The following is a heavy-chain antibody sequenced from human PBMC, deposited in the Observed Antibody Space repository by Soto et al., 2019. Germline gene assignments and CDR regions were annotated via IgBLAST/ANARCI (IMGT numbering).Heavy chain of an antibody. CDR1: GLTVSNAY. CDR3: VRPLPSGRNYGLDV. Sequence: EVQLVESGGGLIQPGGSLRLSCAASGLTVSNAYMAWVRQAPGKGLEWVSVIYDNGYTSYADSVKGRFTISRDTSTNTLSLQMDSLRAEDTAVYYCVRPLPSGRNYGLDVWGQGTTGTDAS. V-gene: IGHV3-53*01. J-gene: IGHJ6*02. D-gene: IGHD3-10*01. CDR2: IYDNGYT.